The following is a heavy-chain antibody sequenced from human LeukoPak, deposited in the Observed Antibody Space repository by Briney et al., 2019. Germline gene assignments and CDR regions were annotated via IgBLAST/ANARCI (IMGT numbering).Heavy chain of an antibody. Sequence: AGGSLRLSCGASGFTFSTYSMNWVRQAPGKGLEWVSYITGSSAVIYYADSVKGRFTISRDNAKNSLYLQMNSLRDEDTAVYYCARDKDYSFDYWGQGTLVTVSS. V-gene: IGHV3-48*02. CDR3: ARDKDYSFDY. J-gene: IGHJ4*02. CDR2: ITGSSAVI. D-gene: IGHD4-11*01. CDR1: GFTFSTYS.